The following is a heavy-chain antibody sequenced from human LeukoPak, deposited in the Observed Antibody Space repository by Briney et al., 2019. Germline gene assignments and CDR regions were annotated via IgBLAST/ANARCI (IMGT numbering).Heavy chain of an antibody. V-gene: IGHV3-30*04. CDR3: ARELQRVVTAAIPFGYYGMDV. CDR2: ISYDGSNK. CDR1: GFTFSSYA. Sequence: GRSLRLSCAASGFTFSSYAMHWVRQAPGKGPEWVAVISYDGSNKYYADSVKGRFTISRDNPKNMLYVQMNSLRAEDTAVYYCARELQRVVTAAIPFGYYGMDVWGKGTTVTVSS. J-gene: IGHJ6*04. D-gene: IGHD2-2*01.